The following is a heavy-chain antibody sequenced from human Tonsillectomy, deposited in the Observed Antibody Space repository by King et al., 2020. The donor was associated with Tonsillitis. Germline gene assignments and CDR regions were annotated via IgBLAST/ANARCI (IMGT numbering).Heavy chain of an antibody. V-gene: IGHV4-61*02. J-gene: IGHJ3*02. CDR2: IYPSGST. CDR1: GGSISSGSYY. D-gene: IGHD3-10*01. Sequence: VPLQESGPRLVKPSQTLSLTCTVSGGSISSGSYYWRWIRQPAGQGLEWIGRIYPSGSTNYNPSLKSRVTISVDTSKNQFSLRLNSVTAADTAIYYCARVNYYGSGSSDHAFDIWGQGAMVTISS. CDR3: ARVNYYGSGSSDHAFDI.